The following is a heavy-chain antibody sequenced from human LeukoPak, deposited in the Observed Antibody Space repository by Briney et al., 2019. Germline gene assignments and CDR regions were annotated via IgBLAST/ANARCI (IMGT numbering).Heavy chain of an antibody. J-gene: IGHJ5*02. CDR1: GGSFSGYY. V-gene: IGHV4-34*01. CDR3: AREVRYYDILTGYYDVDWFDP. D-gene: IGHD3-9*01. CDR2: INHSGST. Sequence: PSETLSLTCAVYGGSFSGYYWSWIRQPPGKGLEWIGEINHSGSTNYNPSLKSRVTISVDTSKNQFSLKLSSVTAADTAVYYCAREVRYYDILTGYYDVDWFDPWGQGTLVTVSS.